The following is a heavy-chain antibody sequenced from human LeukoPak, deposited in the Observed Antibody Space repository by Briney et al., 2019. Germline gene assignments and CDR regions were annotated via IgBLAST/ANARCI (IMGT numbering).Heavy chain of an antibody. CDR3: AIQATPAEVYGMDV. V-gene: IGHV4-61*02. Sequence: SQTLSLTCTVSGGSISSGSYYWSCSRQPAGKGLEWIGRIYTSGSTNYNPSLKSRVTISVDTSKNQFSLKLSSVTAADTAVYYCAIQATPAEVYGMDVWGQGTTVTVSS. J-gene: IGHJ6*02. CDR2: IYTSGST. CDR1: GGSISSGSYY.